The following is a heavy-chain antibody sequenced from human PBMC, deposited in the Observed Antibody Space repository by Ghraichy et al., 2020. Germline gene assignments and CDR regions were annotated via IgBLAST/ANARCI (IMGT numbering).Heavy chain of an antibody. J-gene: IGHJ4*02. V-gene: IGHV3-74*01. D-gene: IGHD4-17*01. CDR1: GFTFSTYW. CDR2: LTADGSST. Sequence: GGSLRLSCAASGFTFSTYWMHWVRQAPGKGLVWVSRLTADGSSTVYAVSVKGRFTISRDNAKNTLYLQMNSLRAEDTAVYYCASSPVTTYGTALYYWGQGTLVTVSS. CDR3: ASSPVTTYGTALYY.